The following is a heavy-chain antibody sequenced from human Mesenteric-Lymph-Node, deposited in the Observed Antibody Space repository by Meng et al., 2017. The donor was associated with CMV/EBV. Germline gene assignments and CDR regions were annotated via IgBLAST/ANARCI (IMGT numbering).Heavy chain of an antibody. Sequence: GESLKISCAASGFTVSSNYMSWVRQAPGKGLEWVSALYSVGHTYYVDSVKGRFTISRDNSKNTLYLQMDSLRVEDTAVYYCATFRAAAGSDFASWGQGTLVTVSS. CDR3: ATFRAAAGSDFAS. D-gene: IGHD6-13*01. J-gene: IGHJ4*02. CDR2: LYSVGHT. V-gene: IGHV3-53*01. CDR1: GFTVSSNY.